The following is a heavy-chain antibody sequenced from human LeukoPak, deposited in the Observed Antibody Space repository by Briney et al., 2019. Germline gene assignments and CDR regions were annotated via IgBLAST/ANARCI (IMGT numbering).Heavy chain of an antibody. CDR2: IYYSGST. CDR1: GGSISGYF. CDR3: ASFRGGGDGWYWFDP. Sequence: SETLSLTCTVSGGSISGYFWNWIRQPPGKGLEWIGYIYYSGSTNYDSSLKSRVTISVDTSKNQFSLKLRSVTAADTAVYYCASFRGGGDGWYWFDPWGQGTLVTVSS. V-gene: IGHV4-59*01. D-gene: IGHD6-19*01. J-gene: IGHJ5*02.